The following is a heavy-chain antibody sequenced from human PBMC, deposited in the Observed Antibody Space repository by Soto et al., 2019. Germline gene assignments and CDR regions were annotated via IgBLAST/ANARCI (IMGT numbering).Heavy chain of an antibody. Sequence: GASVKVSCKASGYTFSSYYMNWVRQAPGQGLEWLGWINPNSGGTNYAQKFQGWVTMTRDTSISTAYMELSRLRSDDTAVYYCAKGDGGWYKVWGQGTLVTVSS. D-gene: IGHD6-19*01. CDR2: INPNSGGT. J-gene: IGHJ4*02. CDR1: GYTFSSYY. CDR3: AKGDGGWYKV. V-gene: IGHV1-2*04.